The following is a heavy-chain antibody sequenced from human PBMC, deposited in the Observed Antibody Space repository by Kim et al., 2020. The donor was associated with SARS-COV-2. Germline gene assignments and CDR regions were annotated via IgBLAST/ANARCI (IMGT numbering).Heavy chain of an antibody. V-gene: IGHV3-43*02. CDR3: AKERRSGGWI. Sequence: GGSLRLSCAASGFTFDDYAMHWVRQAPGKGLEWVALISGDGGSTYYADSVKGRFTISRDNSKNSPYLQMNSLRTEDTALYYCAKERRSGGWIWGEGTLVAFSS. J-gene: IGHJ4*02. CDR1: GFTFDDYA. CDR2: ISGDGGST. D-gene: IGHD6-25*01.